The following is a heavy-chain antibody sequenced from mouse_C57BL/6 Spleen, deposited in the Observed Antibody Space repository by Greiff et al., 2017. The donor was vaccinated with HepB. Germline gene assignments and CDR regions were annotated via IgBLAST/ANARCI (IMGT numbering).Heavy chain of an antibody. CDR2: INPSNGGT. J-gene: IGHJ4*01. Sequence: QVQLQQPGTELVKPGASVKLSCKASGYTFTSYWMHWVKQRPGQGLEWIGNINPSNGGTNYNEKFKSKATLTVDKSSSTAYMQLSSLTSEDSAVYYGAREDDYDAFYYAMDYWGQGTSVTVSS. CDR1: GYTFTSYW. CDR3: AREDDYDAFYYAMDY. D-gene: IGHD2-4*01. V-gene: IGHV1-53*01.